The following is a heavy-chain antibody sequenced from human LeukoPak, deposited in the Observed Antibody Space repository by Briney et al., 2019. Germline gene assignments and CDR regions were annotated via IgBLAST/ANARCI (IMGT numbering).Heavy chain of an antibody. V-gene: IGHV4-39*01. CDR2: IYYSGST. CDR3: ARHAGYGSGLYYYYYYMDV. J-gene: IGHJ6*03. Sequence: SETLSLTCTVSGGSISSSSYYWGWIRQPPGTGLEWIGSIYYSGSTYYNPSLKSRVTISVDTSKNQFSLKLSSVTAADTAVYYCARHAGYGSGLYYYYYYMDVWGKGTTVTISS. CDR1: GGSISSSSYY. D-gene: IGHD3-10*01.